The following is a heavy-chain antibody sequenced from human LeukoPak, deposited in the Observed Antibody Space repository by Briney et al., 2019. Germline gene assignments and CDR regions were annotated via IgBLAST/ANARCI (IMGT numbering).Heavy chain of an antibody. CDR3: ARGGRYGFVRWFDP. CDR1: GGSISSSSYY. J-gene: IGHJ5*02. Sequence: SETLSLTCTVSGGSISSSSYYWGWIRRPPGKGLEWIASIYYSGSTYYNPSLKSRVTISVDTSKNQFSLKLSSVTAADTAVYYCARGGRYGFVRWFDPWGQGTLVTVSS. V-gene: IGHV4-39*07. D-gene: IGHD5-18*01. CDR2: IYYSGST.